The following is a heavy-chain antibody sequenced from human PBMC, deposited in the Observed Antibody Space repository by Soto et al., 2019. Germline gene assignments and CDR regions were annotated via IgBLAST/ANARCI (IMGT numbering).Heavy chain of an antibody. D-gene: IGHD2-2*01. V-gene: IGHV4-4*02. CDR1: SGSISSSNW. Sequence: QVQLQESGPGLVKPSGTLSLTCAVSSGSISSSNWWSWVRQPPGKGLEWIGEIYHSGSTNYNPSLKSRVTVSVDKAKNQFSLKVSSVTAADTAVYYCARQSSTSLWFDPWGQGTLVTVSS. J-gene: IGHJ5*02. CDR3: ARQSSTSLWFDP. CDR2: IYHSGST.